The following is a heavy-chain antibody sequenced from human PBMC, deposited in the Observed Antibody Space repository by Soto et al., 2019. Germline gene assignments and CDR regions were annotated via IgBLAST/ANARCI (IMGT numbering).Heavy chain of an antibody. J-gene: IGHJ4*02. CDR2: IKQDGREL. D-gene: IGHD1-26*01. Sequence: EVQLVESGGGFVQPGGCLRLSCAASGFTFSDYWMTWVRQAPGKGLGWVANIKQDGRELFYVDSVKGRFTISRDNAKNSLSLEMNSLRAEDTALYYCARHTGTYWDYWGQGILVTVSS. V-gene: IGHV3-7*03. CDR3: ARHTGTYWDY. CDR1: GFTFSDYW.